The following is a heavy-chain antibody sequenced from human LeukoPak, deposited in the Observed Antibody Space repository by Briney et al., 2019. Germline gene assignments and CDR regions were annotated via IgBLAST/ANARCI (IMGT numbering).Heavy chain of an antibody. CDR2: ISAYNGNT. V-gene: IGHV1-18*01. J-gene: IGHJ4*02. D-gene: IGHD3-10*01. Sequence: GASVKVSCKASGYTFTSYYISWVRQAPGQGLEWMAWISAYNGNTKYAQKFQGRVTMTTDTSTSTAYMEQRSLRSDDTAVYYCARDPLRFGELLGYFDYWGQGTLVTVSS. CDR3: ARDPLRFGELLGYFDY. CDR1: GYTFTSYY.